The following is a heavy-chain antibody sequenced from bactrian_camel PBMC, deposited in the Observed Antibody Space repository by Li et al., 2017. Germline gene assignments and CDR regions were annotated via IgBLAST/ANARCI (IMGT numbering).Heavy chain of an antibody. CDR3: GRCRRVPIVLLVSATEVNT. Sequence: HVQLVESGGGSVQAGGSLTLSCTASTSTVKKSYMGWFRQPPGQEGEPVAIVGVGTNPTVHADSVKGRFTISQDNAKNTVYLQLNSLKTEDAAMYYCGRCRRVPIVLLVSATEVNTGAGGPRSPSP. CDR2: VGVGTNPT. CDR1: TSTVKKSY. V-gene: IGHV3S60*01. D-gene: IGHD1*01. J-gene: IGHJ4*01.